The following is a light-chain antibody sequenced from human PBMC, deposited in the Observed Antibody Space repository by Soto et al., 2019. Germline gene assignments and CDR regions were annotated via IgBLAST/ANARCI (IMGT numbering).Light chain of an antibody. CDR3: SSYAGSNNL. Sequence: QSALTQPPSASGSPGQSVTISCTGTSSDVGGYNYVSWYQQHPGKAPKLMIYEVTKRPSGVPDRFSGSKFGNTASLTVSGLQAEDEADYYCSSYAGSNNLFGGGTKLTVL. CDR2: EVT. CDR1: SSDVGGYNY. J-gene: IGLJ2*01. V-gene: IGLV2-8*01.